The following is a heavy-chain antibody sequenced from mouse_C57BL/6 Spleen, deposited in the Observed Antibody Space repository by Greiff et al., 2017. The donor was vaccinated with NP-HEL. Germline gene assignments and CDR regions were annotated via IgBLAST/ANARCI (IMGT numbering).Heavy chain of an antibody. CDR1: GYTFTSYW. CDR2: IYPGNSDT. J-gene: IGHJ4*01. Sequence: VQLQQSGTVLARPGASVKMSCKTSGYTFTSYWMHWVKQRPGQGLEWIGAIYPGNSDTSYNQKFKGKAKLTAVTSASTAYMELSSLTNEDSAVYYCTREVDSSGYRRDRDYYAMDYWGQGTSVTVSS. V-gene: IGHV1-5*01. D-gene: IGHD3-2*02. CDR3: TREVDSSGYRRDRDYYAMDY.